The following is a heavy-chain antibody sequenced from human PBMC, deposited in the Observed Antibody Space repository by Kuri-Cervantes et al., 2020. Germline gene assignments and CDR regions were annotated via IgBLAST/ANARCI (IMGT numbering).Heavy chain of an antibody. CDR3: TTPGTHYYMDV. Sequence: ETLSLTCAASGFTFSSYSMNWVRQAPGKGLEWVSSISSSSSYIYYADSVKGRFTISRDNAKNSLYLQMNSLRAEDTAVYYCTTPGTHYYMDVWGKGTTVTVSS. CDR1: GFTFSSYS. CDR2: ISSSSSYI. V-gene: IGHV3-21*01. J-gene: IGHJ6*03. D-gene: IGHD1-1*01.